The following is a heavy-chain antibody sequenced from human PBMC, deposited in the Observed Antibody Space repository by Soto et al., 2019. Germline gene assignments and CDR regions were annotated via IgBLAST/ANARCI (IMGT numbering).Heavy chain of an antibody. Sequence: GASVKVSCKASGYTFTSYGISWVRQAPGQGLEWMGWISACNGNTNYAQKLQGRVTMTTDTSASTAYMELSSLRSEDTAVYYCARDPPIDFWSGYYGAFDIWGQGTMVTVSS. V-gene: IGHV1-18*04. CDR2: ISACNGNT. CDR1: GYTFTSYG. J-gene: IGHJ3*02. D-gene: IGHD3-3*01. CDR3: ARDPPIDFWSGYYGAFDI.